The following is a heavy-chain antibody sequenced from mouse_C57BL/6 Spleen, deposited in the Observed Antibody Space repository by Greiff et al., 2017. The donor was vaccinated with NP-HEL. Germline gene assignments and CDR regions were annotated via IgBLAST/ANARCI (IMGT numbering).Heavy chain of an antibody. D-gene: IGHD1-1*01. Sequence: QVQLQQPGAELVMPGASVKLSCKASGYTFTSYWMHWVQQRPGQGLEWIGEIDPSDSYTNYNQKFKGKSTLTVDKSSSTAYMQLSSLTSEDSAVYYCARPHYGSSYVYFDYWGQGTTLTVSS. CDR1: GYTFTSYW. CDR3: ARPHYGSSYVYFDY. V-gene: IGHV1-69*01. J-gene: IGHJ2*01. CDR2: IDPSDSYT.